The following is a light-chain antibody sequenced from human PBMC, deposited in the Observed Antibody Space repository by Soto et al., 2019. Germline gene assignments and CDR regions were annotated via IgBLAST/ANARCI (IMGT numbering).Light chain of an antibody. J-gene: IGKJ1*01. Sequence: EIVMTQSPATLSVSPGERATLSCRASQSVSNNLAWYQQKPGQAPRLVIYGASTRATGIPARFSGSGSGTEFTLTISSLQSEDFATYYCLQVKNFPRTFGQGTKLEIK. CDR3: LQVKNFPRT. V-gene: IGKV3-15*01. CDR1: QSVSNN. CDR2: GAS.